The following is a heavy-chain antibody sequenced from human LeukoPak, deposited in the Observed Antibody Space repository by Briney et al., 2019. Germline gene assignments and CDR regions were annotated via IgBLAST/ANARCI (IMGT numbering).Heavy chain of an antibody. CDR3: ARDRTEYSSSDCFDS. CDR2: IYNSGST. V-gene: IGHV4-39*01. J-gene: IGHJ4*02. CDR1: GGSISSRNYY. Sequence: SETLSLTCTVSGGSISSRNYYWGWIRQPPGKGLEWIGSIYNSGSTYYNPSLKSRVTIYVDTSKNELPLKLNSVTAADTAVYYCARDRTEYSSSDCFDSWGQGTLVTVSS. D-gene: IGHD6-6*01.